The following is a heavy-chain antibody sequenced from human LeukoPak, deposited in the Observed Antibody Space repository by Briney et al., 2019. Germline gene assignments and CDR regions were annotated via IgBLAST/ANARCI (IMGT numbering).Heavy chain of an antibody. CDR3: ARHGSVSSGALV. CDR1: GGSISSYY. D-gene: IGHD3-22*01. CDR2: IFYSGST. J-gene: IGHJ4*02. V-gene: IGHV4-59*08. Sequence: PSETLSLTCTVSGGSISSYYWSWLRQPPGKGLEWIGYIFYSGSTNYNPSLKSRVTISVDTSKNQFSLKLSSVTAADTAVYYCARHGSVSSGALVWGQGTLVTVSS.